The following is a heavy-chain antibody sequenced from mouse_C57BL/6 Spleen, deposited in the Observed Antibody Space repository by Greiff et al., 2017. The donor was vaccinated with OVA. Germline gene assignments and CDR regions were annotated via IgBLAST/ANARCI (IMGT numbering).Heavy chain of an antibody. CDR2: ISSGGDYI. Sequence: PEKRLEWVAYISSGGDYIYYADTVKGRFTISRDNARNTLYLQMSSLKSEDTAMYYCTRNYYGSSYLYYFDYWGQGTTLTVSS. CDR3: TRNYYGSSYLYYFDY. V-gene: IGHV5-9-1*02. D-gene: IGHD1-1*01. J-gene: IGHJ2*01.